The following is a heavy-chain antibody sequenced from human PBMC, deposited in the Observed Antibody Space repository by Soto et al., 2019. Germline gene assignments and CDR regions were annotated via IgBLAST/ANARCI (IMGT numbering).Heavy chain of an antibody. Sequence: VQVVESGGGLVQPGRSLRLSCIVSGLPFGDNGLSWLRQAPGTGLEWIGFIGAKSNGGTTEYAAAVKDRFTISSDDSKSIAYLHMNSLKTEDTAVYYCAIVGYGVSYGYFYMKVWGKGTTVTVSS. CDR2: IGAKSNGGTT. CDR3: AIVGYGVSYGYFYMKV. D-gene: IGHD2-8*01. CDR1: GLPFGDNG. J-gene: IGHJ6*03. V-gene: IGHV3-49*03.